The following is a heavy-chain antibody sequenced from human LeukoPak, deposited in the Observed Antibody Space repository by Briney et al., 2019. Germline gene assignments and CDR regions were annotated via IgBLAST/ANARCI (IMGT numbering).Heavy chain of an antibody. Sequence: GGSLRLSCAASGFTFSNYWMSWVRQAPGKGLEWVANIKQDGSEKYYVDSVEGRFTISRDNAKNSLYLQMNSLRAEDTAVYYCAREGGRPLYDYWGQGTLVTVSS. CDR3: AREGGRPLYDY. CDR1: GFTFSNYW. D-gene: IGHD3-16*01. V-gene: IGHV3-7*01. J-gene: IGHJ4*02. CDR2: IKQDGSEK.